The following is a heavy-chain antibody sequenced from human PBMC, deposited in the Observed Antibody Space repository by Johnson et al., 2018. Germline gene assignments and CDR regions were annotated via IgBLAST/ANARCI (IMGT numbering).Heavy chain of an antibody. V-gene: IGHV3-23*04. CDR3: ARVVGSSRYVTFDI. Sequence: VQLVQSGGGLVQPGGSLRLSCAASGFTFSNYAMSWARQAPGKGLEWVSTLSGSGGSTYYADSVKGRFTISRDNSNNTLSVQMNSLRAEDTAVYYCARVVGSSRYVTFDIWGQGTMVTVSS. J-gene: IGHJ3*02. CDR1: GFTFSNYA. CDR2: LSGSGGST. D-gene: IGHD6-13*01.